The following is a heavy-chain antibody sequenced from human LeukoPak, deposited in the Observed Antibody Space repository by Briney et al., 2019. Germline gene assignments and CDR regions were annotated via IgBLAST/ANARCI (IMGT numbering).Heavy chain of an antibody. CDR2: IYYSGST. V-gene: IGHV4-59*08. D-gene: IGHD4-23*01. J-gene: IGHJ4*02. CDR1: GGSISSYY. CDR3: ASLPVATLPGY. Sequence: PSETLSLTCTVSGGSISSYYWSWIRQPPGKGLEWIGYIYYSGSTNYNPSLKSGVTISVDTSKNQFSLKLSSVTAADTAVYYCASLPVATLPGYWGQGTLVTVSS.